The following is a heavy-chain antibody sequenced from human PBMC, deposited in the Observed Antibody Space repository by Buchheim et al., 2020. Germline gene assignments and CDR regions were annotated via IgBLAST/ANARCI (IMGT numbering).Heavy chain of an antibody. Sequence: QVHLQESGPGLVKPSETLSLTCNVSGGSIKTYYWSWIRQAAGKGLELVGRIYSSGNANYSPSLRSRVTMSVDTASNQGLLRLTSVTAADTAVYFCAREVKTAIPDYWGQG. CDR2: IYSSGNA. D-gene: IGHD2-21*02. J-gene: IGHJ4*02. V-gene: IGHV4-4*07. CDR3: AREVKTAIPDY. CDR1: GGSIKTYY.